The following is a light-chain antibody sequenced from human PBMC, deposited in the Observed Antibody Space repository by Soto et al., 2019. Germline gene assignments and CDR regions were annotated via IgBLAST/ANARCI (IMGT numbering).Light chain of an antibody. CDR1: NIGSKS. CDR2: EDS. V-gene: IGLV3-21*02. J-gene: IGLJ1*01. CDR3: QVWDCSSDPPDYV. Sequence: SYELTQPPSVSVAPGQTARITCGGTNIGSKSGNWYQQKPGQAPVLAVYEDSDRPSGNPERFAGSNSGKTATLTISRVEAGEEADYYCQVWDCSSDPPDYVFRTGTKVTVL.